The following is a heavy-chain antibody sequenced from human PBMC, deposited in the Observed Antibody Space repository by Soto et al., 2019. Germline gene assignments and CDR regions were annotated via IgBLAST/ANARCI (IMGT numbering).Heavy chain of an antibody. J-gene: IGHJ4*02. CDR2: ISGSGGST. Sequence: GGSLRLSCAASGFTFSSYAMSWVRQAPGKGLEWVSAISGSGGSTYYADSVKGRFTISRDNSKNTLYLQMNSLRAEDTAVYYCAKAKVAYSNYEGFDYWGQGTLVTVSS. CDR1: GFTFSSYA. CDR3: AKAKVAYSNYEGFDY. V-gene: IGHV3-23*01. D-gene: IGHD4-4*01.